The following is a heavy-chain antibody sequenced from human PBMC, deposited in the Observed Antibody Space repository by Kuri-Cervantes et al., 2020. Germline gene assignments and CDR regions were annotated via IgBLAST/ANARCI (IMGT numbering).Heavy chain of an antibody. CDR1: GFTFSSYW. CDR2: IKQDGSEK. J-gene: IGHJ5*02. Sequence: GESLKISCAASGFTFSSYWMSWVRQAPGKGLEWVANIKQDGSEKYYVDSVKGRFTISRDNARNPLYLQMNSLRAEDTAVYYCAKDSFRPPWGQGTLVTVSS. V-gene: IGHV3-7*01. CDR3: AKDSFRPP.